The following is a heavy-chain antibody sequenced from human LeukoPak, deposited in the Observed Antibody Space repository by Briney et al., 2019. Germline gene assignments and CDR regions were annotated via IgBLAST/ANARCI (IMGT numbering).Heavy chain of an antibody. V-gene: IGHV4-39*02. CDR3: AREVIAASNWFDP. Sequence: SETLSLTCTVSGGSISSSSYYWGWIRQPPGKGLEWIGSFYYSGNTYYNPSLKSRVTISVDTSKNQFSLKLSSVTAADAAVYYCAREVIAASNWFDPWGQGTLVTVSS. D-gene: IGHD2-21*01. CDR1: GGSISSSSYY. CDR2: FYYSGNT. J-gene: IGHJ5*02.